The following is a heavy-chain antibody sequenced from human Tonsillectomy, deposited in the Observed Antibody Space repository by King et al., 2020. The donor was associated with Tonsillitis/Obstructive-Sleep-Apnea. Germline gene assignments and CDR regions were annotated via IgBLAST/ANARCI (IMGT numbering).Heavy chain of an antibody. Sequence: QLVQSGAEVKKPGSSVKVSCKASGGTFSSYAISWVRQAPGQGLEWMGRIIPILGIANYAQKFQGRVTITADKSTSTAYMELSSLGSEDTAVYYCAREIVVVPAAINWFDPWGQGTLVTVSS. CDR1: GGTFSSYA. V-gene: IGHV1-69*04. D-gene: IGHD2-2*01. CDR3: AREIVVVPAAINWFDP. CDR2: IIPILGIA. J-gene: IGHJ5*02.